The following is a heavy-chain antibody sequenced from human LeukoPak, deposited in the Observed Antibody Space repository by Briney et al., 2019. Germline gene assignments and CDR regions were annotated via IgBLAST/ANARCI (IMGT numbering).Heavy chain of an antibody. V-gene: IGHV3-48*04. J-gene: IGHJ4*02. Sequence: GGSLRLSCAASGFSVSSNYMSWVRQAPGKGLEWVSYISSSSSTIYYADSVKGRFTISRDNAKNSLYLQMNSLRAEDTAVYYCARDPPYYYDSSGYYYVDSWGQGTLVTVSS. D-gene: IGHD3-22*01. CDR2: ISSSSSTI. CDR1: GFSVSSNY. CDR3: ARDPPYYYDSSGYYYVDS.